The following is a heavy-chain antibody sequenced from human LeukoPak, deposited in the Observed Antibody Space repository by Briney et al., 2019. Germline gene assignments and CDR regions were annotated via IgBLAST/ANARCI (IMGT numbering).Heavy chain of an antibody. CDR2: FDPEDGET. Sequence: ASVNVSCKGSGYTLTELSMHWLRPAPGRGREGMGGFDPEDGETIYAQKFQGRVTMTEDTSTDTAYMELSSLRSEDTAVYYCAKGGPEASAGLSWFDPWGQGTLVTVSS. D-gene: IGHD1-14*01. CDR1: GYTLTELS. J-gene: IGHJ5*02. V-gene: IGHV1-24*01. CDR3: AKGGPEASAGLSWFDP.